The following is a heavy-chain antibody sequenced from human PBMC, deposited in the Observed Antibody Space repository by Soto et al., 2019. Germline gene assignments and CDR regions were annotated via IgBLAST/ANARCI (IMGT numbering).Heavy chain of an antibody. CDR3: ARGYAGSTRGFDY. V-gene: IGHV4-30-2*01. Sequence: QLQLQESGSGLVKPSQTLSLTCAVSGGSISSGGYSWSWIRQPPGKGLEWIGYIYHSGSTYYNPSLKRRVTISVDRSKNQFSLKLSSVNAADTAVYYCARGYAGSTRGFDYWGQGTLVTVSS. CDR2: IYHSGST. D-gene: IGHD1-26*01. CDR1: GGSISSGGYS. J-gene: IGHJ4*02.